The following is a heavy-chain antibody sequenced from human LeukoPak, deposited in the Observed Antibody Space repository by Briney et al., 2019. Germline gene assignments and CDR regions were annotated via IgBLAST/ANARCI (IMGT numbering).Heavy chain of an antibody. D-gene: IGHD3-10*01. CDR1: GDSIFSYS. Sequence: SETLSLTCTVSGDSIFSYSWSWIRLPAGKGLEWIGRLSTTWGTHYNPSLKSRVTISVDTSKNQFSLKLSSATAADTAVYYCAGTAVLLKYYFHYWGQGTLVAVSS. CDR2: LSTTWGT. V-gene: IGHV4-4*07. CDR3: AGTAVLLKYYFHY. J-gene: IGHJ4*02.